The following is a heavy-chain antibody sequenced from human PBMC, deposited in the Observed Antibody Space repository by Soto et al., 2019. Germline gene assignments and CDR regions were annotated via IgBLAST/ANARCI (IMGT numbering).Heavy chain of an antibody. CDR2: ISWNSGSI. D-gene: IGHD6-6*01. CDR3: AKGGRVREYSSSWSDY. J-gene: IGHJ4*02. V-gene: IGHV3-9*01. CDR1: GFTFDDYA. Sequence: GGSLRLSCAASGFTFDDYAMHWVRQAPGKGLEWVSGISWNSGSIGYADSVKGRFTISRDNAKNSLYLQMNSLRAEDTALYYCAKGGRVREYSSSWSDYWGQGTLVTVSS.